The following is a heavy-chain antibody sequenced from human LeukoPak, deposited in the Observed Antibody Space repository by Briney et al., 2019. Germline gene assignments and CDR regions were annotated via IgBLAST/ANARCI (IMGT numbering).Heavy chain of an antibody. CDR2: IWYDGSNK. Sequence: PGGSLRLSCAASGFTLSSYGRHWVRQAPGKGLEWVAVIWYDGSNKYYADSVKGRFTISRDNSKNTLYLQMNSLRAEGTAVYSCAREARIAVAGTLDYWGQGTLVTVSS. CDR1: GFTLSSYG. V-gene: IGHV3-33*01. J-gene: IGHJ4*02. D-gene: IGHD6-19*01. CDR3: AREARIAVAGTLDY.